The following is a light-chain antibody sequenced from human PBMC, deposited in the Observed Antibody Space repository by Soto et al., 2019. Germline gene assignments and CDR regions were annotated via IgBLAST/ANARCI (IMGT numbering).Light chain of an antibody. Sequence: EIVMTQSPATLFVSPGERATLSCRASQTVSDDLAWYQQKPGQAPRLLIYGASTRATDIPARFSGGGSGTEFTLTISSLHSEDSAIYYCQQYHYWPPITFGPGTKV. CDR3: QQYHYWPPIT. V-gene: IGKV3-15*01. CDR2: GAS. J-gene: IGKJ3*01. CDR1: QTVSDD.